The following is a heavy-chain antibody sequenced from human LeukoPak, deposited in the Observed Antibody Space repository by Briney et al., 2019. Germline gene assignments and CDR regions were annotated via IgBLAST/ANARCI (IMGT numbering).Heavy chain of an antibody. D-gene: IGHD3-10*01. Sequence: GASVKVSCKVSGYSLTELSMHWVRQAPGKGPEWMGGFDPEDGETIYAQKFQGRVTMTEDTSTDTAYMELSSLRSEDTAVYYCATGGMVRGVYNFDYWGQGTLVTVSS. CDR3: ATGGMVRGVYNFDY. V-gene: IGHV1-24*01. CDR2: FDPEDGET. CDR1: GYSLTELS. J-gene: IGHJ4*02.